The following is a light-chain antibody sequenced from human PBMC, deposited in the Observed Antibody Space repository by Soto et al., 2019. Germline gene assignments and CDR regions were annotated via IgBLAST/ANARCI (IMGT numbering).Light chain of an antibody. CDR3: QQYGSSPVT. CDR2: GAS. CDR1: QSMSSSY. V-gene: IGKV3-20*01. Sequence: EVVLTQSPGTLSLSPGESATLSCRASQSMSSSYLAWYQQKPGQAPRLLIYGASSRATGVPDRFSGSGSGTDFTLTISSLEPEDFAVYYCQQYGSSPVTFGQGTKVEIK. J-gene: IGKJ1*01.